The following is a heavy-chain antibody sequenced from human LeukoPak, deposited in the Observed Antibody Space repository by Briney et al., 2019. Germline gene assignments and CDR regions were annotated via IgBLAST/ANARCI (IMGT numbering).Heavy chain of an antibody. V-gene: IGHV1-2*02. CDR3: ARQKAAAGHFDY. J-gene: IGHJ4*02. D-gene: IGHD6-13*01. CDR2: INPKSGGT. CDR1: GYTFTGYY. Sequence: ASVKVSCKASGYTFTGYYMHWVRQAPGQGLEWVGWINPKSGGTNYAQKFQGRVTMTRDTSISSAYMDLSRLRYDDTAVYYCARQKAAAGHFDYWGQGTLVTVSS.